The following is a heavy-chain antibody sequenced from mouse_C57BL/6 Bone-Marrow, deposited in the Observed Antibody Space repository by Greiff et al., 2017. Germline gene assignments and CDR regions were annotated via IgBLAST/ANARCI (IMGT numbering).Heavy chain of an antibody. CDR1: GFTFSDYG. J-gene: IGHJ4*01. Sequence: EVKLVESGGGLVQPGGSLKLSCAASGFTFSDYGMAWVRQAPRKGPEWVAFISNLAYSIYYADTVTGRFTISRENAKNNLYLEMSSLRSEDTAMYYCARRLRFYAMDYWGQGTSVTVSS. CDR2: ISNLAYSI. V-gene: IGHV5-15*01. D-gene: IGHD1-1*01. CDR3: ARRLRFYAMDY.